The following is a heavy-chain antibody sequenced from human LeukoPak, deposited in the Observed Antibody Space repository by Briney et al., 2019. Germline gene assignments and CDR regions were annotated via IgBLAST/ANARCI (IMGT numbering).Heavy chain of an antibody. CDR3: ARRKYAPNAFDI. Sequence: SETLSLTCTVSGDSISTYYWSWIRQPPGKGLEWIGHIYHSGSTNYNPSLKSRVTISADTSKNQFSLKLSSVTAADTAMYYCARRKYAPNAFDIWGQGTMVTVSS. V-gene: IGHV4-59*08. CDR2: IYHSGST. CDR1: GDSISTYY. J-gene: IGHJ3*02.